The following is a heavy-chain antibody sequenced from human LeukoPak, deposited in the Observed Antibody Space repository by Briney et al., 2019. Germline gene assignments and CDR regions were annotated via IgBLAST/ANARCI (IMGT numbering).Heavy chain of an antibody. J-gene: IGHJ4*02. CDR3: ATAAVIAVAGRKGGYFGC. V-gene: IGHV4-34*01. Sequence: SETLSLTCAVYGGSFSGYYWSWIRQPPGKGLEWIGEINHSGSTNYNPSLKSRVTISVDTSKNQFSLKLSSVTAADTAVYYCATAAVIAVAGRKGGYFGCWGQGTTVTASS. CDR2: INHSGST. D-gene: IGHD6-19*01. CDR1: GGSFSGYY.